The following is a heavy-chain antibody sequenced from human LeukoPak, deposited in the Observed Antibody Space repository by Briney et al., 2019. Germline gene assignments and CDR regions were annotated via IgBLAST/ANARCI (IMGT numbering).Heavy chain of an antibody. J-gene: IGHJ6*03. V-gene: IGHV1-24*01. CDR2: FDPEDGET. Sequence: ASVKVSCKVSGYTLTELSMHWVRQAPGKGLEWMGGFDPEDGETIYAQKFQGRVTMTEDTSTDTAYMELSSLRSEDTAVYYCAREGSGSSSWCSENYYYYYMDVWGKGTTVTISS. CDR1: GYTLTELS. D-gene: IGHD6-13*01. CDR3: AREGSGSSSWCSENYYYYYMDV.